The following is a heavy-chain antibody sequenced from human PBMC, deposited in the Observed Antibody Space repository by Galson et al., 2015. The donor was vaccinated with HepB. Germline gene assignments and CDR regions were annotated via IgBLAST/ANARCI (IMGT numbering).Heavy chain of an antibody. Sequence: SLRLSCAVSGFTYNNYWMSWVRQAPGRGLEWVANIKQDGSENYYVNSVEGRFTVSRDTAKKTLYLDMNALSVEDTAVYYCARGWDTDVTSNFDYWGQGALVTVSS. V-gene: IGHV3-7*03. CDR2: IKQDGSEN. D-gene: IGHD4-17*01. CDR1: GFTYNNYW. CDR3: ARGWDTDVTSNFDY. J-gene: IGHJ4*02.